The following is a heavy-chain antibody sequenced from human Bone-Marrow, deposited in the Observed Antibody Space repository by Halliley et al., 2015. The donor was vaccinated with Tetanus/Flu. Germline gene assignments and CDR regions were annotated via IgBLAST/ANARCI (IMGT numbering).Heavy chain of an antibody. D-gene: IGHD2-15*01. CDR3: AKTGGSTFYGMDV. Sequence: WLAYSYYLGNTSYTPSLQSLASMSTDTSKNRFSLNLPSVTAADTAVYYCAKTGGSTFYGMDVWGQGTSVIVSS. J-gene: IGHJ6*02. V-gene: IGHV4-30-4*01. CDR2: SYYLGNT.